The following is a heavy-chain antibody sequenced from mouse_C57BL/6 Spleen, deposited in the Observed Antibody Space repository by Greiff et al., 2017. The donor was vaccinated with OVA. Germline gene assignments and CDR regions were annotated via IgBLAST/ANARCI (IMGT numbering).Heavy chain of an antibody. D-gene: IGHD1-1*01. J-gene: IGHJ4*01. CDR1: GYTFTDYN. CDR2: INTNNGGT. Sequence: VQLKQSGPELVKPGASVKMSCKASGYTFTDYNMHWVKQSNGKSLEWIGYINTNNGGTSYNQKFKGKATLTVIKSSSTAYMELRSLTSEDSAVYYCARPVVAHYALDYWGQGASVTVAS. V-gene: IGHV1-22*01. CDR3: ARPVVAHYALDY.